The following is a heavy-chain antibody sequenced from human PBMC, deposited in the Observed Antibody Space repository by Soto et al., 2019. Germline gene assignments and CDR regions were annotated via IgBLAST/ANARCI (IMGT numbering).Heavy chain of an antibody. CDR2: IYYSGST. CDR3: ASSPYSSRWYYFDY. Sequence: PSETLSLTCTVSGGSISSGGYYWSWIRQHPGKGLEWIGYIYYSGSTYYNPSLKGRVTISVDTSKNQFSLKLSSVTAADTAVYYCASSPYSSRWYYFDYWGQGTLVTVSS. CDR1: GGSISSGGYY. V-gene: IGHV4-31*03. D-gene: IGHD6-19*01. J-gene: IGHJ4*02.